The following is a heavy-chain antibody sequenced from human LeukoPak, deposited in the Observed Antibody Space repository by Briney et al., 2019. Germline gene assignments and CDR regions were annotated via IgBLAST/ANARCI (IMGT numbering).Heavy chain of an antibody. V-gene: IGHV4-34*09. CDR1: GGSFSGYY. CDR3: ARLASRDGYSFDY. J-gene: IGHJ4*02. Sequence: SETLSLTCAVYGGSFSGYYWSWIRQPPGKGLEWIGEINHSGSTNYNPSLKSRVTISVDTSKNQFSLKLSSVTAADTAVYYCARLASRDGYSFDYWGQGTLVTVSS. D-gene: IGHD5-24*01. CDR2: INHSGST.